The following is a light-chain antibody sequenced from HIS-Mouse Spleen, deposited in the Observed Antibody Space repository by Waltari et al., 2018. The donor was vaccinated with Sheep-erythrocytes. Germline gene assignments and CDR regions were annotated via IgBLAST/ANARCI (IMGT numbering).Light chain of an antibody. Sequence: EIVLTQSPATLSLSPGERATLSCRASQSVSSYLAWYQQKPGQAPRLLIYDASNRATGNPAQFSGQGSGTKFPLTNSSPEPEDFAVYYCQQRRGFTFGPGTKVDIK. CDR3: QQRRGFT. V-gene: IGKV3-11*01. J-gene: IGKJ3*01. CDR1: QSVSSY. CDR2: DAS.